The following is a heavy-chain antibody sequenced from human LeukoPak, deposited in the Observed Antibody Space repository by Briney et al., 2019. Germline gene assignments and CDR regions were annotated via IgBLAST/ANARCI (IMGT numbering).Heavy chain of an antibody. CDR3: ARFLTPPRIFDY. CDR2: IDYSGST. J-gene: IGHJ4*02. V-gene: IGHV4-59*08. Sequence: SETLSLTCTVSGGSISSYYWSWIRQPPGKGLEWIGYIDYSGSTNYNPSLKSRVTISVDTSKNQFSLKLSSVTAADTAVYYCARFLTPPRIFDYWGQGTLVTVSS. CDR1: GGSISSYY.